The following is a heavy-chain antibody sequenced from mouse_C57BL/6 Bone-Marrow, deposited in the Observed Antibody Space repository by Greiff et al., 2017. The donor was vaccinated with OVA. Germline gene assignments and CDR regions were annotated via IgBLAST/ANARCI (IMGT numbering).Heavy chain of an antibody. V-gene: IGHV14-3*01. Sequence: VQLQQSVAELVRPGASVKLSCTASGFNIKNTYMHWVKQRPEQGLEWIGMIDPANDNTKYAPKFQGKATMTADTSSNTAYLQLSSLSSEDTAVYCCARGNFGSSFYAMDYWGQGTSGTVSS. J-gene: IGHJ4*01. CDR1: GFNIKNTY. D-gene: IGHD1-1*01. CDR2: IDPANDNT. CDR3: ARGNFGSSFYAMDY.